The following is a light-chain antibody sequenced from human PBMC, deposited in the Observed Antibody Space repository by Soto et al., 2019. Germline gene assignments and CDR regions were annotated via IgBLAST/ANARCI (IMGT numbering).Light chain of an antibody. J-gene: IGKJ2*01. CDR1: QGISSW. CDR2: AAS. V-gene: IGKV1-12*01. Sequence: DIQMTQSPSSVSASVGDRVTITCRASQGISSWLAWYQQKPGKAPKLLIYAASSLQSGVPSRFSGSGSGTDFTLTIXXLQXXXXXXXXXXXXXXXXYXXGQGTKLEIK. CDR3: XXXXXXXYX.